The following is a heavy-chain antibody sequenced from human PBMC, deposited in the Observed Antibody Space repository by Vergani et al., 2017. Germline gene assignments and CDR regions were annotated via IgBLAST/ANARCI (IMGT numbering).Heavy chain of an antibody. V-gene: IGHV3-74*01. CDR2: MNGDGDTI. Sequence: EVELVESGGGLVQPGGSLRLSCAASGFTFNEYWMHWARQVPGKGLVWVSGMNGDGDTISYADSVKGRFTISIDNAKNTLFLQMNSRRAEDTAVYYCEKAGKFHCGVVWENWVDPWWQGTLVTVFS. CDR1: GFTFNEYW. J-gene: IGHJ5*02. CDR3: EKAGKFHCGVVWENWVDP. D-gene: IGHD3-3*01.